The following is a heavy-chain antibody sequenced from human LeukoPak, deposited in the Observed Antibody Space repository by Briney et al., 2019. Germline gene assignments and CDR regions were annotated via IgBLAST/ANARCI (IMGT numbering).Heavy chain of an antibody. CDR1: GGSFSDYY. Sequence: SETLSLTCAVYGGSFSDYYWSWIRQPPGKGLEWIGEINHSGSTNYNPSLKSRVTISVDTSKNQFSLKLSSVTAADTAVYYCARTPRQYYYDSSGQGYYFDYWGQGTLVTVSS. D-gene: IGHD3-22*01. J-gene: IGHJ4*02. V-gene: IGHV4-34*01. CDR2: INHSGST. CDR3: ARTPRQYYYDSSGQGYYFDY.